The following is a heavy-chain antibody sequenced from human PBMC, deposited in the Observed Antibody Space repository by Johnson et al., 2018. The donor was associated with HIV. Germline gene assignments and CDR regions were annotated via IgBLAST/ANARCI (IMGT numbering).Heavy chain of an antibody. J-gene: IGHJ3*02. D-gene: IGHD6-6*01. CDR2: ISYDGSNK. CDR3: ARDRAPVYSSSSTPFDALDI. V-gene: IGHV3-30-3*01. Sequence: VHLVESGGGLVQPGRSLRLSCTASGFTFGDYAMSWVRQAPGTGLEWVAVISYDGSNKYYADSVKGRFTISRDNSKSTLYLQMNSLRVEDTAVYYCARDRAPVYSSSSTPFDALDIWGQGTVVTVSS. CDR1: GFTFGDYA.